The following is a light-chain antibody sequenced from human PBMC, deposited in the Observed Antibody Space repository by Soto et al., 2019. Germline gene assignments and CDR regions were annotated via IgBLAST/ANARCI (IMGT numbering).Light chain of an antibody. V-gene: IGLV1-51*01. CDR3: GAWDNRLSVYV. CDR1: SSNIGDNF. Sequence: QSVLTQPPSVSAAPGQKVTLSCSGISSNIGDNFVSWYQKLPGTAPKLLIYDNDKRPSGISDRFSGSKSGTSATLGITGLQTGDEAAYFCGAWDNRLSVYVLGTGTKATVL. J-gene: IGLJ1*01. CDR2: DND.